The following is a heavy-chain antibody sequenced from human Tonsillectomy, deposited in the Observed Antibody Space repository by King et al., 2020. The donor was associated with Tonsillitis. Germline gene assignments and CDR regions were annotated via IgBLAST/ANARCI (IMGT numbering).Heavy chain of an antibody. J-gene: IGHJ6*03. Sequence: VQLVESGGGVVQPGGSLRLSCAASGFTFINHAMHWVRQAPGKGLEWVAVISYDGSKKYYADSVKGRFTISRDNSKNTLYLQMNSLRAEDTAVYYCARASYYSGSPRPLDYYYYYMDVWGKGTTVTVSS. CDR1: GFTFINHA. V-gene: IGHV3-30*01. CDR3: ARASYYSGSPRPLDYYYYYMDV. D-gene: IGHD1-26*01. CDR2: ISYDGSKK.